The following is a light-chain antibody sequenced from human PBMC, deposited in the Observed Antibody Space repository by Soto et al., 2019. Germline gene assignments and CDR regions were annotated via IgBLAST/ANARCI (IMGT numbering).Light chain of an antibody. CDR3: QQYDSYLWT. Sequence: DIQMTQSPFTLSASVGDRVTITCRASQNISSWLAWYQQKPGKAPKLLIRKASNLESGVPSRFSGSGSETEFTLTISSLQPGDSAIFFCQQYDSYLWTFGQGTKVETK. CDR1: QNISSW. J-gene: IGKJ1*01. CDR2: KAS. V-gene: IGKV1-5*03.